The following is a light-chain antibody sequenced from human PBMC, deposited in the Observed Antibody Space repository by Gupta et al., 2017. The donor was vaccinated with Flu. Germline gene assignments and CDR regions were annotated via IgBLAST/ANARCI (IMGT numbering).Light chain of an antibody. CDR1: ALPKQY. V-gene: IGLV3-25*02. CDR2: KDR. Sequence: SYELTQPPSVSVSPGQTARITCSGEALPKQYAYWYQQKPGQAPVLVIYKDRERPSGIPERFSGSSSGTTFTLTISGVPAEDEADYYCQSADSSGTYRVFGGGTKLTVL. CDR3: QSADSSGTYRV. J-gene: IGLJ3*02.